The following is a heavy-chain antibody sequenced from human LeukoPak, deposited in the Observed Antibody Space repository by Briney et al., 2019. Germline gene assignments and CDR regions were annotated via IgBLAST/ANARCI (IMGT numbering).Heavy chain of an antibody. D-gene: IGHD3-3*02. CDR3: ARHFRLVYMDV. V-gene: IGHV4-38-2*01. Sequence: SETLSLTCAVSGYSISSGYYWGWIRQPPGKELEWIGSIYHSGSTYYNPSLKSRVTISVDTSKNQFSLKLSSVTAADTAVYYCARHFRLVYMDVWGKGTTVTVSS. CDR1: GYSISSGYY. J-gene: IGHJ6*03. CDR2: IYHSGST.